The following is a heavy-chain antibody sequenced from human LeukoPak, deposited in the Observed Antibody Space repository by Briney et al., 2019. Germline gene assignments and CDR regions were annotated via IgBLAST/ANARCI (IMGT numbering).Heavy chain of an antibody. J-gene: IGHJ5*02. CDR1: GYTFTSYG. Sequence: ASVKVSCKASGYTFTSYGISWVRPAPGQGLEWMGWISAYNGNTNYAQKLQGRVTMTTDTSTSTAYMELRSLRSDDTAVYYCGISSEGVNWFDPWGQGTLVTVSS. CDR2: ISAYNGNT. CDR3: GISSEGVNWFDP. D-gene: IGHD2-21*01. V-gene: IGHV1-18*01.